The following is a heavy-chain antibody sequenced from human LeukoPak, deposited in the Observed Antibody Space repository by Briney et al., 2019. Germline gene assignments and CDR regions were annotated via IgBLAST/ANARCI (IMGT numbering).Heavy chain of an antibody. Sequence: GASVKVSCKASGYTFTNYGISWVRQAPGQGLEWMGWISGYNGNTNYAQKLQGRVTMTTDTSTNTAYMELRSLRSDDTAVYYCARLFSGYDYFDYWGQGTLVTVSS. J-gene: IGHJ4*02. CDR3: ARLFSGYDYFDY. V-gene: IGHV1-18*01. CDR1: GYTFTNYG. CDR2: ISGYNGNT. D-gene: IGHD5-12*01.